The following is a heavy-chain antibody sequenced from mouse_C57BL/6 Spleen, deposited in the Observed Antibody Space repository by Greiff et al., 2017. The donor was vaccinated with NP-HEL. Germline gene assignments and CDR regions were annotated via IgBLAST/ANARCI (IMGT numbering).Heavy chain of an antibody. CDR1: GYTFTSYW. V-gene: IGHV1-72*01. CDR2: IDPNSGGT. Sequence: QVQLQQSGAELVKPGASVKLSCKASGYTFTSYWMHWVKQRPGRGLEWIGRIDPNSGGTKYNEKFKSKATLTVDKPSSAAYMQLSSLTSEDSAVYYGARSGCGYPYYAMDCWGQGTSVTVSS. D-gene: IGHD2-2*01. J-gene: IGHJ4*01. CDR3: ARSGCGYPYYAMDC.